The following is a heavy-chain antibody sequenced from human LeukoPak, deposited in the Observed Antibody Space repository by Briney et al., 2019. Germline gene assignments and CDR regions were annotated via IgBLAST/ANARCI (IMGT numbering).Heavy chain of an antibody. J-gene: IGHJ5*02. D-gene: IGHD3-3*01. CDR1: GFPFSSYA. CDR3: ARGWSGYLTPYGRGYNWFDP. Sequence: PGGSLRLSCAASGFPFSSYAMHWVRQAPGKGLDWVTLISYDGSNKYYADSVKGRFTISRDNSKKTLYLQMNSLRAEDTAVYYCARGWSGYLTPYGRGYNWFDPWGQGTLVTVSS. CDR2: ISYDGSNK. V-gene: IGHV3-30-3*01.